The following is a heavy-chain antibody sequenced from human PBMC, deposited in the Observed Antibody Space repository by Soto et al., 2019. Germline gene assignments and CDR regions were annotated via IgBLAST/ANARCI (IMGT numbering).Heavy chain of an antibody. D-gene: IGHD2-15*01. J-gene: IGHJ4*02. Sequence: PSETLSLTCSVSGGSISSHYWSWIRQPPGKGLEWIGYIYYSGSTNYNPSLKSRVTISVDTSKNQFSLKLSSVTAADTAVYYCARDVYCSGDSCYGFDSWGQGTLVTVSS. CDR3: ARDVYCSGDSCYGFDS. CDR1: GGSISSHY. V-gene: IGHV4-59*11. CDR2: IYYSGST.